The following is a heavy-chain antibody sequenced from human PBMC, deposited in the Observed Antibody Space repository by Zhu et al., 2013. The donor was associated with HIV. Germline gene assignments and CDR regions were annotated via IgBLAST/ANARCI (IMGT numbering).Heavy chain of an antibody. CDR3: ARGGDTILSV. D-gene: IGHD3-9*01. CDR2: INPNNGGT. J-gene: IGHJ6*02. CDR1: GYSFTDYY. V-gene: IGHV1-2*02. Sequence: QVQLVQSGAEVKKPGASVKVSCKASGYSFTDYYFHWVRQAPGQGLEWMGWINPNNGGTNYAQKFQGRVTMTRDTSISTAYMELSRLKSDDTAVYYCARGGDTILSVWGQGTTVTVSS.